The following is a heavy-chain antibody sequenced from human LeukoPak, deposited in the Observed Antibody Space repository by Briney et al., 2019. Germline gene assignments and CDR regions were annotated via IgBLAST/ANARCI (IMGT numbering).Heavy chain of an antibody. J-gene: IGHJ4*02. CDR1: GGSISSYY. V-gene: IGHV4-59*01. Sequence: PSETLSLTCTVSGGSISSYYWSWIRQPPGKGLEWIGYIYYSGSTNYNPSLKSRVTISVDTSKNLFSLKLSSVTAADTAVYYCARNAVEQQLVYFDYWGQGTLVTVSS. CDR3: ARNAVEQQLVYFDY. CDR2: IYYSGST. D-gene: IGHD6-13*01.